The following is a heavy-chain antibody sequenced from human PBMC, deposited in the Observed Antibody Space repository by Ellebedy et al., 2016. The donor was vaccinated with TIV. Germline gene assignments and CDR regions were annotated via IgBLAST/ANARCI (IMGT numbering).Heavy chain of an antibody. V-gene: IGHV4-39*07. CDR1: GGSITDRRYF. J-gene: IGHJ4*02. CDR3: ARGYYDSGNSYHFDS. CDR2: VFHRGRP. D-gene: IGHD3-10*01. Sequence: MPSETLSLTCSVSGGSITDRRYFWAWVRQPPGEGLEWLATVFHRGRPNYNPSLKSRPVISVDTSKNQFSLTLTSVTAADTAAYFCARGYYDSGNSYHFDSWGQGTLVTVS.